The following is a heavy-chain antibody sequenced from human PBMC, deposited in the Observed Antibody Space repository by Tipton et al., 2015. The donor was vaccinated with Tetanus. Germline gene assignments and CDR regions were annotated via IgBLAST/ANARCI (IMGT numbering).Heavy chain of an antibody. Sequence: SLRLSCAASGFTFSRSWMTWVRQTPGKGLEWVANIKPDGGEKYYVDSVKGRFTISRDNAKNSLYLQMSSLRAEDTAAYYCARDGTGAQNYYYSMDVWGQGTTVTVSS. CDR1: GFTFSRSW. CDR3: ARDGTGAQNYYYSMDV. J-gene: IGHJ6*02. V-gene: IGHV3-7*01. CDR2: IKPDGGEK. D-gene: IGHD4/OR15-4a*01.